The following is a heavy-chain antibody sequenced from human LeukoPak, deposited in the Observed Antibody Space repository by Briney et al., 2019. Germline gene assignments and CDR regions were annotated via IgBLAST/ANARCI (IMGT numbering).Heavy chain of an antibody. V-gene: IGHV3-48*01. CDR2: ISHSSDSI. Sequence: GGSLRLSCVASGFTFSSYGMNWVRQAPGKGLEWVSYISHSSDSIYYADSVKGRFTISRDNSKNTLYLQMNSLRAEDTAVYYCARELYSSGWYDYWGQGTLVTVSS. D-gene: IGHD6-19*01. CDR1: GFTFSSYG. J-gene: IGHJ4*02. CDR3: ARELYSSGWYDY.